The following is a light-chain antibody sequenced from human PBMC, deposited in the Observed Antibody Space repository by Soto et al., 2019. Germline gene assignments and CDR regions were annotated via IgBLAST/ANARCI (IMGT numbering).Light chain of an antibody. CDR1: QSISSNY. Sequence: EIVLTQSPGTLSLSPGERATLYCRASQSISSNYLAWYQQTHGQAPRLLIYDASSRAAGIPDRFSGSGSGTDFTLTISRLEPEDFGVYYCQQYGGSPRTFGQGTKVEIK. V-gene: IGKV3-20*01. CDR2: DAS. J-gene: IGKJ1*01. CDR3: QQYGGSPRT.